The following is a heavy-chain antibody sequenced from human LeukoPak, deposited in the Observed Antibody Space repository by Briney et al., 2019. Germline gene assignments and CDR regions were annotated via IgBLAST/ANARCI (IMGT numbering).Heavy chain of an antibody. D-gene: IGHD1-7*01. Sequence: GESLKISCKGSGYSFSNYWIHWVRQMPGKGLEWMGIIFPGDSDIRYSPSFQGQVTISVDKSISTAYLQWSTLKASDTAMYYCATPTLGTIGEYLFDYWGQGTLVTVSS. CDR3: ATPTLGTIGEYLFDY. J-gene: IGHJ4*02. CDR1: GYSFSNYW. V-gene: IGHV5-51*01. CDR2: IFPGDSDI.